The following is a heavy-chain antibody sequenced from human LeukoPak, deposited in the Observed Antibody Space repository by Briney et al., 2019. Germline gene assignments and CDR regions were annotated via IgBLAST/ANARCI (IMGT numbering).Heavy chain of an antibody. D-gene: IGHD2-15*01. CDR3: ARAPRGGGGSNFDY. J-gene: IGHJ4*02. V-gene: IGHV1-69*04. Sequence: GASVKVSCKASGYTFTSYGISWVRQAPGQGLEWMGRIIPILGIANYAQKFQGRVTITADKSTSTAYMELSSLRSEDTAVYYCARAPRGGGGSNFDYWGQGTLVTVSS. CDR2: IIPILGIA. CDR1: GYTFTSYG.